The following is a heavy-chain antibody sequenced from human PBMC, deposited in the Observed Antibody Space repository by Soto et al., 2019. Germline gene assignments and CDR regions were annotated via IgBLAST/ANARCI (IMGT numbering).Heavy chain of an antibody. Sequence: GGSLRLSCAVSGFTFTRYWMTRARQAPGKGLEWVANINQDGTTKYYVDSVKGRFTISRDNAKNSVYLQINSLRAEDTATYYCARIGYSSSSFDYWGQGTLVTVSS. J-gene: IGHJ4*02. CDR2: INQDGTTK. V-gene: IGHV3-7*01. D-gene: IGHD6-6*01. CDR1: GFTFTRYW. CDR3: ARIGYSSSSFDY.